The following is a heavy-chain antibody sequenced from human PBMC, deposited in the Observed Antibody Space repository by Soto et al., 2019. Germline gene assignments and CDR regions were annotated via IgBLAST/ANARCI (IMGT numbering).Heavy chain of an antibody. CDR3: ARARALVGLDDY. V-gene: IGHV1-3*01. CDR2: TNAGNGNT. CDR1: GYTFTSYA. Sequence: ASVKVSCKSSGYTFTSYAMHWVRQAPGQRLEWMGWTNAGNGNTKYSQKFQGRVTITRDTSASTAYMELSSLRSEDTAVYYCARARALVGLDDYLGQGPLVTVSS. J-gene: IGHJ4*02. D-gene: IGHD1-26*01.